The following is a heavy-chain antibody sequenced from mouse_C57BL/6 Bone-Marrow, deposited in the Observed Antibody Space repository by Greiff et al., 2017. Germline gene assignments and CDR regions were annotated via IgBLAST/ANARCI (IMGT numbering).Heavy chain of an antibody. CDR3: ARRRAY. V-gene: IGHV5-17*01. Sequence: EVKLVESGGGLVKPGGSLKLSCAASGFTFRDYGMHWVRQAPEKGLEWVAYISSGSSTISYADTVKGRFTISRDNAKNTLFLQMTSLRSEDTAMYYCARRRAYWGQGTLVTVSA. J-gene: IGHJ3*01. CDR2: ISSGSSTI. CDR1: GFTFRDYG.